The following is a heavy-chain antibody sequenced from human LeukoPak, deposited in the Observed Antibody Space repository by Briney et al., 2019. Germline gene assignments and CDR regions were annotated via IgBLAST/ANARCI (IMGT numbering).Heavy chain of an antibody. CDR3: ARAYNGYDYP. J-gene: IGHJ5*02. Sequence: SETLSLTCAVYGGSFTDYCWSWIRQTPGKGLEWIGEVNHSGTTNYNPSLKSRVTISVDTSKNQFSLKVTSVTAADTALYYCARAYNGYDYPWGQGTLVTVFS. D-gene: IGHD5-12*01. CDR2: VNHSGTT. CDR1: GGSFTDYC. V-gene: IGHV4-34*01.